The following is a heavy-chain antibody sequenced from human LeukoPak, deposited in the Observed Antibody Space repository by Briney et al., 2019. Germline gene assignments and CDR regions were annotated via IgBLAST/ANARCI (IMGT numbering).Heavy chain of an antibody. CDR3: ARGSTMVRGVIITSVKNWFDP. CDR2: MNPNSGNT. Sequence: GASVKVSCKASGYTFTSYDINWVRQATGQGLEWMGWMNPNSGNTGYAQKFQGRVTMTRNTSISTAYMELSSLRSDDTAVYYCARGSTMVRGVIITSVKNWFDPWGQGTLVTVSS. D-gene: IGHD3-10*01. V-gene: IGHV1-8*01. J-gene: IGHJ5*02. CDR1: GYTFTSYD.